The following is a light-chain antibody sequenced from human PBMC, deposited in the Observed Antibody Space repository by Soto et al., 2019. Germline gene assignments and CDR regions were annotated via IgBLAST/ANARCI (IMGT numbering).Light chain of an antibody. CDR2: GAS. CDR1: QSVSSN. V-gene: IGKV3-15*01. J-gene: IGKJ1*01. CDR3: QQYNNWPRRT. Sequence: EIVMTQSPATLSVSPGERATLSCRASQSVSSNLAWYQQKPGQAPRLLIYGASTRATGMPARFSGSGSGTEFTLTISSLQSEDFAVDYCQQYNNWPRRTCGQGTKVEIK.